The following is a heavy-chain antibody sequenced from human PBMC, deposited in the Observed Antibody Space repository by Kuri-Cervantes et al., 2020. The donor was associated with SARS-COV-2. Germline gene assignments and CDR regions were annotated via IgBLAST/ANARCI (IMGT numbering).Heavy chain of an antibody. Sequence: SQTLSLTCAVYGGSFSGYYWSWIRQPPGKGLEWIGEINHSGSTNYNPSLKGRVTISVDTSKNQFSLKLSSATAADTAVYYCARISAVPAAKRTYYFDYWGQGTLVTVSS. CDR1: GGSFSGYY. J-gene: IGHJ4*02. CDR3: ARISAVPAAKRTYYFDY. CDR2: INHSGST. V-gene: IGHV4-34*01. D-gene: IGHD2-2*01.